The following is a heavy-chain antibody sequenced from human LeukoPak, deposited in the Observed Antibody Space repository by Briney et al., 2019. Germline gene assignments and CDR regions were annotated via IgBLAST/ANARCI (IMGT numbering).Heavy chain of an antibody. V-gene: IGHV4-59*01. CDR2: IYYSGST. CDR1: GGSISSYY. Sequence: SETLSLTCTVSGGSISSYYWSWIRQPPGKGLEWVGYIYYSGSTNYNPSLKRRVTIAVDTSKNQFSLKLSSVTAADTAVYYCARAGDYSNYGDYYYYGMDVWGQGTTVTVSS. D-gene: IGHD4-11*01. CDR3: ARAGDYSNYGDYYYYGMDV. J-gene: IGHJ6*02.